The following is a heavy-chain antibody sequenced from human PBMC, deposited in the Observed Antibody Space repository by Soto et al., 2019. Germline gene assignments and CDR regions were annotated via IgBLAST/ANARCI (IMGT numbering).Heavy chain of an antibody. CDR1: GFTFSSYS. CDR3: ARVPPVKYSSSLEFDY. Sequence: PGGSLRLSCAASGFTFSSYSMNWVRQAPGKGLEWVSSISSSSSYIYYADSVKGRFTISRDNAKNSLYLQMNSLRAEDTAVYYCARVPPVKYSSSLEFDYWGQGTLVTVSS. V-gene: IGHV3-21*01. D-gene: IGHD6-6*01. J-gene: IGHJ4*02. CDR2: ISSSSSYI.